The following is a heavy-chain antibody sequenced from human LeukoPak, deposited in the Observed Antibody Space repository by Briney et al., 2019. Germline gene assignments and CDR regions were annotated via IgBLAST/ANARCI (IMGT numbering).Heavy chain of an antibody. CDR3: ATSESQTRFDY. V-gene: IGHV5-51*01. Sequence: GESLQISCTGSGYTFINYWIAWVRHMPGKGLEGMGAIYPGDSDTRYTPSFQGQVTISADKSSSTAYLQWSSLKASDTAMYYCATSESQTRFDYWGQGTLVTVSS. J-gene: IGHJ4*02. CDR2: IYPGDSDT. CDR1: GYTFINYW. D-gene: IGHD1/OR15-1a*01.